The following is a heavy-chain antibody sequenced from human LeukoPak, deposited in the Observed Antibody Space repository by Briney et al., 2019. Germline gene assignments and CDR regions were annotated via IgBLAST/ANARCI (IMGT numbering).Heavy chain of an antibody. CDR1: GGSISAYY. Sequence: PSETLSLTCTVSGGSISAYYWSWIRQPPGKGLEWIGYIYYSGSTNYKPSLKSRVTISVDTSKIQFSLKLRSVSAADTAVYYCARTRYCVSTSCYFDYWGQGTLVTVSS. CDR3: ARTRYCVSTSCYFDY. J-gene: IGHJ4*02. V-gene: IGHV4-59*01. CDR2: IYYSGST. D-gene: IGHD2-2*01.